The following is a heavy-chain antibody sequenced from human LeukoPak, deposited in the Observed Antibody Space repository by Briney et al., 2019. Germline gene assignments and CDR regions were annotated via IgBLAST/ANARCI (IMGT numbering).Heavy chain of an antibody. V-gene: IGHV6-1*01. J-gene: IGHJ4*02. CDR2: TYYRSKWYN. Sequence: SQTLSLTCAISGDSVSTNSATWNWIRQSPSRGLEWLGRTYYRSKWYNEYAVSVKSRITINPDISKNQFSLQLNSVTPEDTAVYYCARSPSPYSSGWYFDYWGQGTLVTVSS. CDR3: ARSPSPYSSGWYFDY. D-gene: IGHD6-19*01. CDR1: GDSVSTNSAT.